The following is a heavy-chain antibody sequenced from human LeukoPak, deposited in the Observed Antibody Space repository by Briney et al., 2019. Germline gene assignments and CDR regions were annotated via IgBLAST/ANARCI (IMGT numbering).Heavy chain of an antibody. V-gene: IGHV3-30*18. CDR2: ISYDGSNK. J-gene: IGHJ4*02. D-gene: IGHD6-19*01. CDR3: AKVVMYSSAHDIGY. CDR1: GFTFSSYG. Sequence: GGSLRLSCAASGFTFSSYGMPWVRQAPGKGLEWVAVISYDGSNKYYADSVKGRFTISRDNSKNTLYQQMNSLRAEDTAVYYCAKVVMYSSAHDIGYWGQGTLVTVSS.